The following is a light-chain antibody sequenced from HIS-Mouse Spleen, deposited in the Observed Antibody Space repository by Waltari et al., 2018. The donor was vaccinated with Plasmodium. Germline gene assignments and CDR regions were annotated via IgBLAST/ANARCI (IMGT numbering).Light chain of an antibody. CDR3: SSYAGSNNLV. CDR2: EVS. CDR1: SSDLGGYNY. J-gene: IGLJ2*01. Sequence: QSALTQPPSASGSPGQSVTISCTGTSSDLGGYNYVPWYQQHPGKAPQLMIYEVSKRPSGVPDRFSGSKSGNTASLTVSGLQAEDEADYYCSSYAGSNNLVFGGGTKVTVL. V-gene: IGLV2-8*01.